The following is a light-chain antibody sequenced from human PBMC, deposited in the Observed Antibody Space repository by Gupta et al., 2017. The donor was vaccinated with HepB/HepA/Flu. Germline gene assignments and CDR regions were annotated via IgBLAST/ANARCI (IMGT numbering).Light chain of an antibody. J-gene: IGKJ2*01. CDR3: QQSYSTPYT. CDR1: QSISSY. Sequence: DIQMTQSPSSVSASVGDRVTITCRASQSISSYLNWYQQKPGKAPKFLIYAASSLQSGVPSRFSGSGSGTDFTLTISSRQPEDFATYYCQQSYSTPYTFGQGTKLEIK. CDR2: AAS. V-gene: IGKV1-39*01.